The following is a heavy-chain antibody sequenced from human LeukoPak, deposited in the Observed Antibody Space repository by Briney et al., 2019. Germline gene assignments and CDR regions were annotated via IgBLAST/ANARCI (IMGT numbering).Heavy chain of an antibody. CDR3: ARVWKNYDYVWGSYRLPHEDWFDP. CDR1: GYTFTSYG. Sequence: ASVKVSCKASGYTFTSYGISWVRQAPGQGLEWMGWISAYNGNTNYAQKLQGRVTMTTDTSTSTAYMELRSLRSDDTAVYYCARVWKNYDYVWGSYRLPHEDWFDPWGQGTLVTVSS. D-gene: IGHD3-16*02. J-gene: IGHJ5*02. CDR2: ISAYNGNT. V-gene: IGHV1-18*01.